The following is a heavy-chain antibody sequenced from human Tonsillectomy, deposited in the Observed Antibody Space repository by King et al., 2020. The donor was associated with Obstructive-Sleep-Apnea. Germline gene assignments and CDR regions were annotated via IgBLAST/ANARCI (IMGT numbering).Heavy chain of an antibody. CDR1: GGSFSNFY. J-gene: IGHJ4*02. CDR2: VSYSGST. D-gene: IGHD3-22*01. V-gene: IGHV4-59*01. CDR3: ARDAADYYDSSGYFGFDY. Sequence: VQLQESGPGLVKPSETLSLTCTVSGGSFSNFYWTWLRQPPGKGLEWIGYVSYSGSTNYNPSLKSRVTISVDTSKKQFSLRLSSVTAADTAVYYCARDAADYYDSSGYFGFDYWGQGSLVTVSS.